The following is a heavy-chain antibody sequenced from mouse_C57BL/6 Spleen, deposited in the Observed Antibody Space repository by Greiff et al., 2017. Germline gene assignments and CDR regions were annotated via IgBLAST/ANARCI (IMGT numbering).Heavy chain of an antibody. V-gene: IGHV5-17*01. CDR3: ARTGGSPNWYFDV. J-gene: IGHJ1*03. Sequence: EVQLVESGGGLVKPGGSLKLSCAASGFTFSDYGMHWVRQAPEKGLEWVAYISRGSSTIYYADTVKGRFTMSRDNAENTLFLQMTSLRSEDTAMYYCARTGGSPNWYFDVWGTGTTVTVSS. CDR1: GFTFSDYG. CDR2: ISRGSSTI. D-gene: IGHD1-1*01.